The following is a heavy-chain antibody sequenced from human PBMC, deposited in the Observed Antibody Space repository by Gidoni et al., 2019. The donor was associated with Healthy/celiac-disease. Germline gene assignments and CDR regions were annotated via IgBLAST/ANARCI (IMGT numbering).Heavy chain of an antibody. CDR3: AKASYSSGWYGG. CDR1: GFTFISYA. Sequence: EVQLLESGGGLVQPGGSLRLSSAASGFTFISYAMSWVRQAPGKGLEWVSAISGSGGSTYYADSVKGRFTISRDNSKNTLYLQMNSLRAEDTAVYYCAKASYSSGWYGGWGQGTLVTVSS. V-gene: IGHV3-23*01. D-gene: IGHD6-19*01. J-gene: IGHJ4*02. CDR2: ISGSGGST.